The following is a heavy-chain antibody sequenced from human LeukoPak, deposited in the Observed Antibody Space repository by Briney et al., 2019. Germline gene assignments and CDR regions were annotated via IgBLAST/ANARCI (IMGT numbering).Heavy chain of an antibody. Sequence: PSETLSLTCTVSGGSISGGGYYWSWIRQHPGKGLEWIGYIYYSGSTYYNPSLKSRVTISVDTSKNQFSLKLTSVTAADTAVYYCARGGKAAVRFDLWGRGTLVTVSS. CDR1: GGSISGGGYY. CDR2: IYYSGST. D-gene: IGHD2-15*01. J-gene: IGHJ2*01. V-gene: IGHV4-30-4*08. CDR3: ARGGKAAVRFDL.